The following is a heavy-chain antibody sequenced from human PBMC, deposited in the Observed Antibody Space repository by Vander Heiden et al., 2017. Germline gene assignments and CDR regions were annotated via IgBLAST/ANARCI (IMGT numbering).Heavy chain of an antibody. V-gene: IGHV3-23*01. CDR3: AKDRNMVRGVRPDY. CDR2: ISDRGGSA. J-gene: IGHJ4*02. Sequence: EVQLLESGGGLVQPGGSLRLSCAASGFTFSIYAMSWVRQAPGKGLEWVSVISDRGGSAYYADSVKGRFTISRDNSKNTLYLQMNSLRAEDTAVYYCAKDRNMVRGVRPDYWGQGTLVTVSS. D-gene: IGHD3-10*01. CDR1: GFTFSIYA.